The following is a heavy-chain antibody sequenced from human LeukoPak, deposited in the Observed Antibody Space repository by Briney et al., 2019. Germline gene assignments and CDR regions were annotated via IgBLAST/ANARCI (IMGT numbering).Heavy chain of an antibody. D-gene: IGHD3-22*01. CDR2: TSSDGGDT. J-gene: IGHJ4*02. Sequence: GGSLRLSRAASGFTFSSYAMSWVRQSTGKGLEWVSSTSSDGGDTYYSNSVKGRFTISRDNSRNTLYLQMNSLRAEDTAVYYCAKDRPNYYGSNGHYYRRDGDYWGQGTLVTVSS. V-gene: IGHV3-23*01. CDR1: GFTFSSYA. CDR3: AKDRPNYYGSNGHYYRRDGDY.